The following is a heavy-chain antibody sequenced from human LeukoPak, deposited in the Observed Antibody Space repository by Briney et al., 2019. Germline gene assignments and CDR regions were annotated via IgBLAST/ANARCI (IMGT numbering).Heavy chain of an antibody. D-gene: IGHD2-15*01. CDR1: GGSFSRYY. CDR2: INHSGST. Sequence: SETLSLTCAAYGGSFSRYYWSWIRQPPGKGLEWIGEINHSGSTNYNPSLKSRVTISVDTSKNQFSLKLNSVTAADTAVYYCARGFPLCSGGSCYSSSIDYWGQGTRVTVSS. J-gene: IGHJ4*02. CDR3: ARGFPLCSGGSCYSSSIDY. V-gene: IGHV4-34*01.